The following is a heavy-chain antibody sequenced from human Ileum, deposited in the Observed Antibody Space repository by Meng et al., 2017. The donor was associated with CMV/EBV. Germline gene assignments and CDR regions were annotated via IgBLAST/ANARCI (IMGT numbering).Heavy chain of an antibody. CDR1: GFTFSSYC. Sequence: TSGFTFSSYCMHWVRQAPGKGLEWVTFIRYDGSDEYYAKSVRGRFTISRDNSKNTLDLQMNSLRVEDTAVYHCAKNGGSRSYWYFDLWGRGTLVTVSS. J-gene: IGHJ2*01. D-gene: IGHD1-26*01. CDR2: IRYDGSDE. CDR3: AKNGGSRSYWYFDL. V-gene: IGHV3-30*02.